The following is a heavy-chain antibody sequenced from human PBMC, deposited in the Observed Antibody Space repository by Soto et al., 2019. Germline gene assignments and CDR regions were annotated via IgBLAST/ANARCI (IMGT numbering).Heavy chain of an antibody. CDR1: GGSISGYY. D-gene: IGHD2-15*01. CDR2: IYYSGST. J-gene: IGHJ5*02. Sequence: QVQLQESGPGLAKPSETLSLTCTVSGGSISGYYWSWIRQPPGKGLEWIGYIYYSGSTNYNPSIKNRVTMSVDTSKNQFSLNLSSVTAADTAVYYCASHLGYCGESGFSPYKWFDPWGQGTLVTVSS. CDR3: ASHLGYCGESGFSPYKWFDP. V-gene: IGHV4-59*08.